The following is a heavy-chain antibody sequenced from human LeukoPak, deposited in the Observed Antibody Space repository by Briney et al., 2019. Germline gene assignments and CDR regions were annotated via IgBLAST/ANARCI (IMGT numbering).Heavy chain of an antibody. CDR3: ASSPLLGDFDY. D-gene: IGHD3-16*01. Sequence: SETLSLTCTVSGGSISSGSYYWSWIRQPAGKGLEWIGRIYTSGSTNYNPSLKSRVTISVDTSKNQFSLKLSSVTAADTAVYYCASSPLLGDFDYWGQGTLVTVSS. J-gene: IGHJ4*02. V-gene: IGHV4-61*02. CDR2: IYTSGST. CDR1: GGSISSGSYY.